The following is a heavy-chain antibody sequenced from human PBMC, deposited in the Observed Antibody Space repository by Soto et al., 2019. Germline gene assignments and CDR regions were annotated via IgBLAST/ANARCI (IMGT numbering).Heavy chain of an antibody. D-gene: IGHD2-15*01. J-gene: IGHJ4*02. CDR2: VDPTGSRT. V-gene: IGHV1-46*01. CDR1: GYIFAHYF. Sequence: GASVKVSCKASGYIFAHYFIHWVRQAPGQGLEWMAIVDPTGSRTSHAHKFQGRVTLTRDASTGTVYLELNRLTSEDTALYYCARDSTTMVTGFGNWGRGTLVTVSS. CDR3: ARDSTTMVTGFGN.